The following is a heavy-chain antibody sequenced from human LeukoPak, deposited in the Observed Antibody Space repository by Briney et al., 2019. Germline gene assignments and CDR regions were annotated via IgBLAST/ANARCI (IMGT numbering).Heavy chain of an antibody. CDR3: AKDKPGYSSSWYAVY. J-gene: IGHJ4*02. V-gene: IGHV3-23*01. Sequence: QTGGSLRLSCAASGFTFSSYAMSWVRQAPGKGLEWVSAISGSGDTTYYADSVKGRFTISRDNSKNTLYLQINSLRAEDTAAYYCAKDKPGYSSSWYAVYWGQGTLVTVSS. D-gene: IGHD6-13*01. CDR1: GFTFSSYA. CDR2: ISGSGDTT.